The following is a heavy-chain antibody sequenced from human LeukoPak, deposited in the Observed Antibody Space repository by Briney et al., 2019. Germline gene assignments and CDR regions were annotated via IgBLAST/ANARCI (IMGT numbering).Heavy chain of an antibody. J-gene: IGHJ4*02. CDR1: GGTFSSYA. Sequence: SVTVSCKASGGTFSSYAISWVRQAPGQGLEWMGRIIPIFGTANYAQKFQGRVTITTDESTSTAYMELSSLSCEDRAVYYCARDRMRYCSGGSCYSDYWGQGTLVTVSS. CDR2: IIPIFGTA. D-gene: IGHD2-15*01. CDR3: ARDRMRYCSGGSCYSDY. V-gene: IGHV1-69*05.